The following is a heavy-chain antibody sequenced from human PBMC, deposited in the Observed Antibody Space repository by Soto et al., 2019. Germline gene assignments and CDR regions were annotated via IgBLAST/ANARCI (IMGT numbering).Heavy chain of an antibody. D-gene: IGHD6-13*01. CDR3: AREFSGYSNSGMGV. J-gene: IGHJ6*02. CDR2: ISGSGSPI. CDR1: GLPFGSYG. V-gene: IGHV3-48*03. Sequence: PVGPLSLSCAASGLPFGSYGMHWVRPAPGKGLEWVSYISGSGSPIYYAASVKGRFTISRDNAKNSLYLQMNSLRAEDTAVYYCAREFSGYSNSGMGVWGQGTTVTVSS.